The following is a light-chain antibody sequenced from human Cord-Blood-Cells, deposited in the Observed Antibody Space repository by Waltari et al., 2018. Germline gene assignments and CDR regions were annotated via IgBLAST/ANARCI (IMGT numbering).Light chain of an antibody. CDR1: SSDVGSYNL. Sequence: QSALTQPVSVSGSPGQSITISCTGTSSDVGSYNLVSWYQQHPGKAPKRMIYEVSKRPSGVSNRFSGSKSGNTASLTISGLQAEDEADYYCCSYAGSSTWVFGGGTKLTVL. CDR2: EVS. CDR3: CSYAGSSTWV. J-gene: IGLJ3*02. V-gene: IGLV2-23*02.